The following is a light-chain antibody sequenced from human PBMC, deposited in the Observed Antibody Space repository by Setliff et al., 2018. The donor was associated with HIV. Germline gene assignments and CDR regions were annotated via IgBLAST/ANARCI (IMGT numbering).Light chain of an antibody. Sequence: QSALTQPASVSGSPGQSVTISCTGTSSDVGSSNRVSWYQQPPGTAPKLMIYEVNNRPSWVPDRFSGSKSGNTASLTISGLQAEDEADYYCSSYTSSSTYGFGTGTKVTVL. V-gene: IGLV2-18*02. CDR2: EVN. CDR1: SSDVGSSNR. CDR3: SSYTSSSTYG. J-gene: IGLJ1*01.